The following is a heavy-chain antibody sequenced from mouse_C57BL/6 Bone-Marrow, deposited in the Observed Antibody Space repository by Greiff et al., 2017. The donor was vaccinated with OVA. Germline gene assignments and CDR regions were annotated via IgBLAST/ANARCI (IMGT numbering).Heavy chain of an antibody. Sequence: EVQLQQSGAELVRPGASVKLSCTASGFNIKDDYMHWVKQRPEQGLEWIGWIDPENGDTEYASKFQGKATITADTSSNTPYLQLSSLTSEDTAVYYCTTLYYYGSSYCYWGQGTTLTVSS. J-gene: IGHJ2*01. CDR3: TTLYYYGSSYCY. CDR2: IDPENGDT. D-gene: IGHD1-1*01. CDR1: GFNIKDDY. V-gene: IGHV14-4*01.